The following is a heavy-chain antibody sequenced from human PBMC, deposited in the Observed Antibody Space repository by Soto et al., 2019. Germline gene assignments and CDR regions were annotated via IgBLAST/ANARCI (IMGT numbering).Heavy chain of an antibody. Sequence: SETLSLTCAVSGGSIRSGGYSWNWIRQPPGKGLEWIGYIYHSGSTLYNPSLKSRVTISVDTSKNQFSLKLSSVPAADTAVYYCAAGWLRFLEWFPQPYYGMDVWGQGTTVTVSS. CDR2: IYHSGST. J-gene: IGHJ6*02. CDR3: AAGWLRFLEWFPQPYYGMDV. V-gene: IGHV4-30-2*01. CDR1: GGSIRSGGYS. D-gene: IGHD3-3*01.